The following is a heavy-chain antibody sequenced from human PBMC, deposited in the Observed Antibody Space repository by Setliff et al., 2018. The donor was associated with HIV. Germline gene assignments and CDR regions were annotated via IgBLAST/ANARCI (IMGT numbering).Heavy chain of an antibody. CDR3: ARHGAYEAYYDYMDV. J-gene: IGHJ6*03. CDR1: EGYITGYY. Sequence: PSETLSLTCTVSEGYITGYYWTWIRQPPGRGLEWIGYIFYSGTTKFNPSLKSRAAISVDSSNNQFSLKLSSVTAADTAVYYCARHGAYEAYYDYMDVWGKGTTGTVSS. D-gene: IGHD5-12*01. V-gene: IGHV4-59*08. CDR2: IFYSGTT.